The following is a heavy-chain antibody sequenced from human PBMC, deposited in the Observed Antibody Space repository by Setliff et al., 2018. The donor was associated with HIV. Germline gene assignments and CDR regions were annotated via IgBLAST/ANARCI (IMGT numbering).Heavy chain of an antibody. CDR3: ASPTAIPH. J-gene: IGHJ4*02. CDR2: STPIFGTT. V-gene: IGHV1-69*05. D-gene: IGHD2-21*02. CDR1: GGTSSSYG. Sequence: ASVKVSCKASGGTSSSYGITWVRQAPGQGLEWMGGSTPIFGTTHYAQKFQGRVTITRDTSASTAYMELSSLRPEDTAVYYCASPTAIPHWGQGTLVTVSS.